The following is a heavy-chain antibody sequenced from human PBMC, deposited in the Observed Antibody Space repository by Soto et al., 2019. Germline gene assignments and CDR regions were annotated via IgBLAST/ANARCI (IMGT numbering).Heavy chain of an antibody. CDR3: AKKVNSGSGSQYFDY. Sequence: SLRLACAASGFTFSTYAMNWVRQAPGKGLEWVSAISNSFSDGNTHYADSVKGRFTISRDNDKNTVFLEMNSLRAEDTAVYYCAKKVNSGSGSQYFDYWGQGTLVTVSS. CDR2: ISNSFSDGNT. V-gene: IGHV3-23*01. CDR1: GFTFSTYA. J-gene: IGHJ4*02. D-gene: IGHD3-10*01.